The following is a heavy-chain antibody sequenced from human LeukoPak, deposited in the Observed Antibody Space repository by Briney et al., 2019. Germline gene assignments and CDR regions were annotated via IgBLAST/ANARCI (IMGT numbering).Heavy chain of an antibody. CDR2: ISGSGGST. Sequence: GGSLRLSCAASGFTFSSYAMSWVRQAPGKGLEWVSAISGSGGSTYYADSVKGRFTISRDNSKNTLYLQMSSLRAEDTAVYYCAKEGRSSSSARLGDYWGQGTLVTVSS. J-gene: IGHJ4*02. CDR1: GFTFSSYA. D-gene: IGHD6-6*01. CDR3: AKEGRSSSSARLGDY. V-gene: IGHV3-23*01.